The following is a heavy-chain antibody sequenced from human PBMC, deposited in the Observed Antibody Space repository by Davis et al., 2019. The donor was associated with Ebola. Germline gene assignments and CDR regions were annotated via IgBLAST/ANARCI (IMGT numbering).Heavy chain of an antibody. D-gene: IGHD2-21*01. CDR2: ISGPGGRT. V-gene: IGHV3-23*01. CDR3: AKDLFETATGGYFQH. CDR1: GFTFSSYA. Sequence: GESLKISCAASGFTFSSYAMSWVRQAPGKGLEWVSVISGPGGRTYYADSVKGRFTISRDNSKNTLYLQMNSLRADDTAVYYCAKDLFETATGGYFQHWGQGTLVTVSS. J-gene: IGHJ1*01.